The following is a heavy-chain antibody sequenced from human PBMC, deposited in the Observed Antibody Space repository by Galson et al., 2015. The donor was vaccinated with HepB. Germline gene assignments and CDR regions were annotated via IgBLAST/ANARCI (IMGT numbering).Heavy chain of an antibody. Sequence: SLRLSCAASGLTFSSYDMHWVRQATGKGLEWVSAIGTAGDTYYPGSVKGRFTISRENAKNSLYLQMNSLRAGDTAVYYCARASGSLDAFDIWGQGTMVTVSS. CDR1: GLTFSSYD. J-gene: IGHJ3*02. CDR2: IGTAGDT. D-gene: IGHD1-26*01. V-gene: IGHV3-13*01. CDR3: ARASGSLDAFDI.